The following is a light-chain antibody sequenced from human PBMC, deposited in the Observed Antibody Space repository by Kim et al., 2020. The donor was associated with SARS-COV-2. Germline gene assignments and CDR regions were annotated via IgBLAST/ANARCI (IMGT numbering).Light chain of an antibody. CDR3: QQFVNSLWT. V-gene: IGKV3-20*01. Sequence: EIVLTQSPGILSLSPGERATLSCRASQSVSSSFLAWYQQKPGQAPRLLIYGASSRATGIPDRFSGSGSGTDFTLTISRLEPEDFAVYYCQQFVNSLWTFGQGTKVDIK. CDR2: GAS. CDR1: QSVSSSF. J-gene: IGKJ1*01.